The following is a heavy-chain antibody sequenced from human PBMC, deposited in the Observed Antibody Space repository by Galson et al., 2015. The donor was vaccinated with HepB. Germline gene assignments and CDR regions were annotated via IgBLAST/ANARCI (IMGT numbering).Heavy chain of an antibody. CDR3: ANSGDYRDRFDY. CDR1: GFTFSTYA. J-gene: IGHJ4*02. D-gene: IGHD4-17*01. V-gene: IGHV3-23*01. Sequence: SLRLSCAASGFTFSTYALTWVRQAPGKGLEWVSSISGSGGATYYADSVKGRFIISRDNSKNTLHLQMNSLRAEDTAIYYCANSGDYRDRFDYWGQGTLVTVSS. CDR2: ISGSGGAT.